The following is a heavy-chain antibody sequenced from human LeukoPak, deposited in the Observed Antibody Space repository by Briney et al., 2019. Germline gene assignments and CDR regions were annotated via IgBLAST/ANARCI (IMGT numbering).Heavy chain of an antibody. Sequence: GASVKVSCKASGYTFTDYYMHWVRQAPGQGLEWMGWINPNSGDTNYAQKFQGRVTMTRDTSISTAYMALSRLNSDDTAIYYCAREEDIVMLIARPFDSWGQGTLVTVSS. CDR2: INPNSGDT. V-gene: IGHV1-2*02. J-gene: IGHJ4*02. D-gene: IGHD2-21*01. CDR1: GYTFTDYY. CDR3: AREEDIVMLIARPFDS.